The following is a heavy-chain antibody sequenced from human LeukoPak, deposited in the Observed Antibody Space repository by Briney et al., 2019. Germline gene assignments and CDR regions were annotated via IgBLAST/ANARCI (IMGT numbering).Heavy chain of an antibody. J-gene: IGHJ5*02. CDR3: ARVVVRNWFDP. CDR1: GGSISSYY. CDR2: MYYSVST. D-gene: IGHD2-15*01. V-gene: IGHV4-59*01. Sequence: SETLSLTCTVSGGSISSYYWSWMRKPPGKGLEWIEYMYYSVSTNYNPSLKSRVTISVDTCKNEFALNLSSVTAADTAVYYCARVVVRNWFDPWGQGTLVTVSS.